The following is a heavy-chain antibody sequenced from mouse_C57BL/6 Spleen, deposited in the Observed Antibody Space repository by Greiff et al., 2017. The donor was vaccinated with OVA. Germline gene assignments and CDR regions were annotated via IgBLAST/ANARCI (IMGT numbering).Heavy chain of an antibody. J-gene: IGHJ3*01. CDR2: IWGDGST. V-gene: IGHV2-3*01. CDR3: AKERGDYDDPFAY. CDR1: GFSLTSYG. Sequence: VKLQESGPGLVAPSQSLSITCTVSGFSLTSYGVSWVRQPPGKGLEWLGVIWGDGSTNYHSALISRLSISKDNSKGQVFLKLNSLQTDDTATYYCAKERGDYDDPFAYWGQGTLVTVSA. D-gene: IGHD2-4*01.